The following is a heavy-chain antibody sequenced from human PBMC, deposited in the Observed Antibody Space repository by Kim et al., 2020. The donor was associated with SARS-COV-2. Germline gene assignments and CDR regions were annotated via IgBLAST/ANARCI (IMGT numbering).Heavy chain of an antibody. J-gene: IGHJ4*02. CDR3: ARGTYTNGFDY. CDR1: GFTFSSYA. Sequence: GGSLRLSCAASGFTFSSYAMHWVRQAPGKGLEWVAVISYDGSNKYYADSVKGRFTISRDNSKNTLYLQMNSLRAGDTAVYYCARGTYTNGFDYWGQGTLVTVSS. V-gene: IGHV3-30*04. CDR2: ISYDGSNK.